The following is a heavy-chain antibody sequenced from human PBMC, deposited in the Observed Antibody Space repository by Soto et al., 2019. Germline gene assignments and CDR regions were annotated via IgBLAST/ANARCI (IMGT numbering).Heavy chain of an antibody. V-gene: IGHV3-53*01. Sequence: EVQLVESGGGLIQPGGSLRLACAASGFTVSSNYMSWVRQAPGKGLEWVSVIYSGGSTYYADSVKGRFTISRDNSKNSLYLQMNSLRAEDTAVYYCAGDCCASRHVGYWGQGTLVTVSS. D-gene: IGHD1-26*01. CDR3: AGDCCASRHVGY. CDR1: GFTVSSNY. J-gene: IGHJ4*02. CDR2: IYSGGST.